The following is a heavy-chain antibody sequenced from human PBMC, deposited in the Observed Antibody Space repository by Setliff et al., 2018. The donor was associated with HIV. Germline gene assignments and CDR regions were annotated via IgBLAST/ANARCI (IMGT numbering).Heavy chain of an antibody. D-gene: IGHD2-21*02. CDR1: GDSITGHY. CDR2: IFYTGST. V-gene: IGHV4-59*11. Sequence: SETLSLTCTVSGDSITGHYWNWIRQPPGKGLEWIGYIFYTGSTNYNPSLKSRVTISVDKSKNQFSLKLISVTAADTAVYYCARSDSYCAGDCYGVDGVDAFDIWGQGTVVTVAS. J-gene: IGHJ3*02. CDR3: ARSDSYCAGDCYGVDGVDAFDI.